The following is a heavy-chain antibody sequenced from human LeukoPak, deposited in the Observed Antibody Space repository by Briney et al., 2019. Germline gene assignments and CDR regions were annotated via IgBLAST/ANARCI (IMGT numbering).Heavy chain of an antibody. Sequence: SETLSLTCTVSGGSISSYYWSWIRQPPGKGLEWIGYIYYSGSTNYNPSLKSRVTISVDTSKNQFSLKLSSVTAADTAVYYCARYDYGDHSFDYWGQGTLVTVSS. CDR3: ARYDYGDHSFDY. J-gene: IGHJ4*02. D-gene: IGHD4-17*01. V-gene: IGHV4-59*01. CDR2: IYYSGST. CDR1: GGSISSYY.